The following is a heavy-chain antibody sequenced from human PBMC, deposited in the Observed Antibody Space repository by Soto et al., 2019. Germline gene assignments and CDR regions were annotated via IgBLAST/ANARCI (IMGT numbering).Heavy chain of an antibody. CDR3: ARGLKGYYGSDY. D-gene: IGHD3-10*01. J-gene: IGHJ4*02. Sequence: EVQLVESGGGLVQPGGSLRLSCAASGFTFSSYWMHWVRQGPGKGLVWVSRISTDGSSTNYADSVKGRFAISRDNAKSTVYLQMNSLRAEDTAVYYCARGLKGYYGSDYWGQGTLVPVSS. CDR2: ISTDGSST. CDR1: GFTFSSYW. V-gene: IGHV3-74*01.